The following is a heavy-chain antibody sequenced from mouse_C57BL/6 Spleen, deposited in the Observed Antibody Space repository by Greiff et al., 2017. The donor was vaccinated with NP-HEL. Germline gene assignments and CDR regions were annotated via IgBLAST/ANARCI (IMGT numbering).Heavy chain of an antibody. Sequence: QVQLQQSGAELARPGASVKLSCKASGYTFTSYGISWVKQRTGQGLEWIGEIYPRSGNTYYNEKFKGKATLTADKSSSTAYMELRSLTSEDSAVYFCARGITTVVVDWYFDVWGTGTTVTVSS. D-gene: IGHD1-1*01. V-gene: IGHV1-81*01. CDR3: ARGITTVVVDWYFDV. CDR2: IYPRSGNT. J-gene: IGHJ1*03. CDR1: GYTFTSYG.